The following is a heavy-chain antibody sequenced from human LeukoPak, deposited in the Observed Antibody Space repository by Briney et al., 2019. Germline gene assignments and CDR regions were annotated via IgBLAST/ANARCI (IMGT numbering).Heavy chain of an antibody. CDR2: IRGSGDRT. J-gene: IGHJ6*03. V-gene: IGHV3-23*01. Sequence: PAGGSLRLSCAASGFTFSSYAMSWVRQAPGKGLEWVSAIRGSGDRTHYADSVKGRFTISRDNSKNTLYLQMNSLRAEDTAVYYCAKTPDPVYYYYMDVWGKGTTVTISS. CDR3: AKTPDPVYYYYMDV. CDR1: GFTFSSYA.